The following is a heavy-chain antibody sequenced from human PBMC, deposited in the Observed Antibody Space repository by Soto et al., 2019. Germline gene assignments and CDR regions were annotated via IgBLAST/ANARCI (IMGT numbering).Heavy chain of an antibody. CDR1: GDSVSSGTYY. D-gene: IGHD3-22*01. J-gene: IGHJ5*02. CDR3: ARVSFHYDTSGYGVGWFDP. V-gene: IGHV4-61*01. CDR2: MYHSGSS. Sequence: SETLSLTXTVSGDSVSSGTYYWSWIRQPPGKGLEWIGNMYHSGSSNYNPSLKSRVVISGDTSKNQFALKPRIVTAADTAMYYCARVSFHYDTSGYGVGWFDPWGQGALVTVSS.